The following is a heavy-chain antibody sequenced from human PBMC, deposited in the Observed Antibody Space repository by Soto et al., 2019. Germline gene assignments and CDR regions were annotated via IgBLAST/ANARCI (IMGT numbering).Heavy chain of an antibody. Sequence: ASVKGYCKASGYTFTSYYMHWVLQAPGQGLEWMGIINPSGGSTSYAQKFQGRVTMTRDTSTSTVYMELSSLRSEDTAVYYCARGAGYDFWSGPPPSYYYYYGMDVWGQGTTVTVSS. CDR3: ARGAGYDFWSGPPPSYYYYYGMDV. J-gene: IGHJ6*02. CDR2: INPSGGST. CDR1: GYTFTSYY. V-gene: IGHV1-46*01. D-gene: IGHD3-3*01.